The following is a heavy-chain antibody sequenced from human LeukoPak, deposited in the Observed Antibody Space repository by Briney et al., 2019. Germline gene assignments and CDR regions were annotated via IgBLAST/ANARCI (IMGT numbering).Heavy chain of an antibody. V-gene: IGHV4-59*01. CDR1: GGSISSYY. Sequence: PSETLSLTCTVSGGSISSYYWSCILQPPGKGLEWIGYIYYSGSTNYNPSLKSRVTISVDTSKNQFSLKLSSVTAADTAVYYCARGHWYFDLWGRGTLVTVSS. J-gene: IGHJ2*01. CDR2: IYYSGST. CDR3: ARGHWYFDL.